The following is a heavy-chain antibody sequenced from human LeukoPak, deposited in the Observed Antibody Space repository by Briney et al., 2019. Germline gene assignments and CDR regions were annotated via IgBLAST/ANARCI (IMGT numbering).Heavy chain of an antibody. J-gene: IGHJ3*02. CDR2: ISSSTGYI. V-gene: IGHV3-21*01. Sequence: SGGSLRLSCAASGYTFSSPSMNWVRQAPGKGLEWVSSISSSTGYIYYADSVKGRFTISRDNAKNSLYLQMNSLRAEDTAVYYCARKGYAFDIWGQGTMVTVSS. CDR3: ARKGYAFDI. CDR1: GYTFSSPS.